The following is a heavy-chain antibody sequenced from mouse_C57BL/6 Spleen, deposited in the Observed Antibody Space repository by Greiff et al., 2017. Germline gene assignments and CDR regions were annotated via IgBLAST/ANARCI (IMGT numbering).Heavy chain of an antibody. D-gene: IGHD1-1*01. J-gene: IGHJ2*01. Sequence: DVKLVESGGDLVKPGGSLKLSCAASGFTFSSYGMSWVRQTPDKRLEWVATISSGGSYTYYPDSVKGRFTISRDNAKNTLYLQMSRLKSGDTAMYYCERRYGSSPYYFDDWGQGATLTVSS. V-gene: IGHV5-6*02. CDR1: GFTFSSYG. CDR2: ISSGGSYT. CDR3: ERRYGSSPYYFDD.